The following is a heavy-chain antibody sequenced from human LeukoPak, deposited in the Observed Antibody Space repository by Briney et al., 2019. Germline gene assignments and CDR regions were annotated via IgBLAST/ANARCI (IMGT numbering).Heavy chain of an antibody. CDR2: INPNSGGT. Sequence: ASVKVSCKASGYTFTGYYMHWVRQAPGQGLEWMGRINPNSGGTNYAQKFQGRVTMTRDTSISTAYMELSGLRSDDTAVYYCARDLGYYGSGRPNTLDYWGQGTLVTVSS. V-gene: IGHV1-2*06. J-gene: IGHJ4*02. D-gene: IGHD3-10*01. CDR1: GYTFTGYY. CDR3: ARDLGYYGSGRPNTLDY.